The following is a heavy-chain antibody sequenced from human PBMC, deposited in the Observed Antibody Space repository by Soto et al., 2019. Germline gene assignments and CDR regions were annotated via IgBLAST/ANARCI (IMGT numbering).Heavy chain of an antibody. V-gene: IGHV1-18*01. Sequence: QVQLVQSGAEVKKPGASVKVSCKASGYTFTSYGISWVRQAPGQGLEWMGWISGYNGNTNYAQNLQGRVTMTTDTATSTAYMELRSLRSDDTAVYYCERDPVGAPPGGAFDIWGQGTMVTVSS. CDR2: ISGYNGNT. D-gene: IGHD1-26*01. J-gene: IGHJ3*02. CDR3: ERDPVGAPPGGAFDI. CDR1: GYTFTSYG.